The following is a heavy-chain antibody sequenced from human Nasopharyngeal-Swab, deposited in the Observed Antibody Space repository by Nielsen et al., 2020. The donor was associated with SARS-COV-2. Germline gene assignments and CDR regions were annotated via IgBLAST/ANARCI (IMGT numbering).Heavy chain of an antibody. CDR1: GFTFSSYG. J-gene: IGHJ4*02. V-gene: IGHV3-21*01. CDR2: ISSSSSYI. Sequence: GGSLRLSCAASGFTFSSYGMHWVRQAPGKGLEWVSSISSSSSYIYYADSVKGRFTISRDNAKNSLYLQMNSLRAEDTAVYYCARGVSSSWYVDYWGQGTLVTVSS. D-gene: IGHD6-13*01. CDR3: ARGVSSSWYVDY.